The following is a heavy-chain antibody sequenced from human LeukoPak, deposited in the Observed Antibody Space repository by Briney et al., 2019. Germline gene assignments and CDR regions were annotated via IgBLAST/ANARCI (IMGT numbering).Heavy chain of an antibody. CDR2: IYYSGST. J-gene: IGHJ4*02. V-gene: IGHV4-59*03. CDR3: ASQLGGTTFH. CDR1: GGSISSYF. D-gene: IGHD1-1*01. Sequence: SETLSLTCTVSGGSISSYFWSWIRQPPGKGLEWIGYIYYSGSTNYNPSLQSRVTISLDTSKSQFSLKLSSVTAADTAVYYCASQLGGTTFHWGQGTLVTVSS.